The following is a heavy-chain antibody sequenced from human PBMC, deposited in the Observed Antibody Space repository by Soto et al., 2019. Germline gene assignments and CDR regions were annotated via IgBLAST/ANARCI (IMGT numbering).Heavy chain of an antibody. CDR1: GGTFITYG. V-gene: IGHV1-69*01. Sequence: QVQLVQSGAEVKKPGSSVKVSCKASGGTFITYGITWVRQASGQGLEWMGGIIPISGTIKFAQKFQGRLTITPDASTSTVYMELSSLTSEDTAVYYCASRERVDAFDVWGQGTMVTVSS. J-gene: IGHJ3*01. CDR2: IIPISGTI. D-gene: IGHD1-26*01. CDR3: ASRERVDAFDV.